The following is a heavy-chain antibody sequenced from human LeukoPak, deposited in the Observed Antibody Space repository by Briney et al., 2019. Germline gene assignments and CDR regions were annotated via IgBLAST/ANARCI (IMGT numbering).Heavy chain of an antibody. J-gene: IGHJ4*02. Sequence: GASVKVSCKASGGTFSSYAISWVRQAPGQGLEWMGRIIPILGIANYAQKFQGRVTITADKSTSTAYMELSSLRSEDTAVYYCATRGTVTSPFDYWGQGTLVTVSS. D-gene: IGHD4-17*01. V-gene: IGHV1-69*04. CDR2: IIPILGIA. CDR3: ATRGTVTSPFDY. CDR1: GGTFSSYA.